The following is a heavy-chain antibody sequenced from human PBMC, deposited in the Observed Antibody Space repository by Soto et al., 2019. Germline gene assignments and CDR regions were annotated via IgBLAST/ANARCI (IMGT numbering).Heavy chain of an antibody. Sequence: SETLSLTCTVSGGSTSSYYWSWIRQPPGKGLEWIGYIYYSGSTNYNPSLKSRVTISVDTSNDQFSLKLSSVTAADTAVYYCARDRYSSGWYDYWGQGTLVTVSS. CDR2: IYYSGST. CDR1: GGSTSSYY. J-gene: IGHJ4*02. CDR3: ARDRYSSGWYDY. D-gene: IGHD6-19*01. V-gene: IGHV4-59*01.